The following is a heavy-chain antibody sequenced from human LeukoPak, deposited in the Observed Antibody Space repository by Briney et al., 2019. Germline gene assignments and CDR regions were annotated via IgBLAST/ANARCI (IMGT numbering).Heavy chain of an antibody. D-gene: IGHD4-17*01. Sequence: QSGGSLRLSCAASGFIVSNSYMSWVRQGPGKGLEWVSIIYSGGTTYYADSVKGRFTISRDATRNTLYLQMNSLRAEDTAVYYCARGTTVTTPYLFSSWGQGTLVTVSS. CDR3: ARGTTVTTPYLFSS. V-gene: IGHV3-53*01. J-gene: IGHJ5*02. CDR1: GFIVSNSY. CDR2: IYSGGTT.